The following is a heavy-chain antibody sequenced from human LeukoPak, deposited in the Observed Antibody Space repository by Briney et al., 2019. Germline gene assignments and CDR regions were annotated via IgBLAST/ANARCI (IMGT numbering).Heavy chain of an antibody. V-gene: IGHV4-34*01. D-gene: IGHD3-9*01. CDR1: GGSFSGYY. J-gene: IGHJ4*02. Sequence: SETLSLTCAVYGGSFSGYYWSWIRQPPGKGLEWIGETNHSGSTNYNPSLKSRVTISVDTSKNQFSLKLSSVTAADTAVYYCAKDDAPIITIHEGGFDYWGQGTLVTVSS. CDR2: TNHSGST. CDR3: AKDDAPIITIHEGGFDY.